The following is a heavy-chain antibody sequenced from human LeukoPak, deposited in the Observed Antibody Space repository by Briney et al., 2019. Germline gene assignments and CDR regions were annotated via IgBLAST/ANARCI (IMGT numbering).Heavy chain of an antibody. CDR3: ARLKYYYGSGSYRPRYYYYYMDV. Sequence: PSETLSLTCAVYGGSFGGYYWSWIRQPPGKGLEWIGEINHSGSTNYNPSLKSRVTISVDTSKNQFSLKLSSVTAADTAVYYCARLKYYYGSGSYRPRYYYYYMDVWGKGTTVTISS. V-gene: IGHV4-34*01. CDR2: INHSGST. J-gene: IGHJ6*03. D-gene: IGHD3-10*01. CDR1: GGSFGGYY.